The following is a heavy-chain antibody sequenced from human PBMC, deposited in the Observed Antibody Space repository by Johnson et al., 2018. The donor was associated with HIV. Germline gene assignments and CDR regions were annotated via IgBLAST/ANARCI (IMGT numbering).Heavy chain of an antibody. CDR3: AREGTYYYDNSGYNDAFDV. CDR1: GFIFSSYA. J-gene: IGHJ3*01. Sequence: QVQLVESGGGVVRPGRSLTLSCAASGFIFSSYAMHWVRQGPGKRLEFVSAISSNGSNTKYADSVKGRFTISRDNAKNTLYLQMNSLRAEDTAVYYCAREGTYYYDNSGYNDAFDVWGQGTMVTVSS. D-gene: IGHD3-22*01. CDR2: ISSNGSNT. V-gene: IGHV3-64*04.